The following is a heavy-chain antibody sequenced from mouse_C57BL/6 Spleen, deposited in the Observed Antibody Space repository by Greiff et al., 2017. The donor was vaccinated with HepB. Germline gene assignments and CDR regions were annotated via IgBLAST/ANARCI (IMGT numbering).Heavy chain of an antibody. V-gene: IGHV1-64*01. CDR2: IHPNSGST. J-gene: IGHJ2*01. Sequence: QVQLQQPGAELVKPGASVKLSCKASGYTFTSYWMHWVKQRPGQGLEWIGMIHPNSGSTNYNEKFKSKATLTVDKSSSTAYMQLSSLTSEDSAVYYGARSNGYYVSFDYWGQGTTLTVSS. CDR1: GYTFTSYW. CDR3: ARSNGYYVSFDY. D-gene: IGHD2-3*01.